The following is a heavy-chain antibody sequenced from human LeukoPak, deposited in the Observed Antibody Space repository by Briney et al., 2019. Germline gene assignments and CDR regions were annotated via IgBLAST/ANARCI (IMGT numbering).Heavy chain of an antibody. CDR3: ARGYDSSGYSSLHH. CDR2: ISSSSSYI. V-gene: IGHV3-21*01. D-gene: IGHD3-22*01. CDR1: GFTFCSYS. J-gene: IGHJ1*01. Sequence: GGSLRLSCAASGFTFCSYSMNWVRQAPGKGLEWVSSISSSSSYIYYADSVKGRFTISRDNAKNSLYLQMNSLKAEDTAVYYCARGYDSSGYSSLHHWGQGTLVTVSS.